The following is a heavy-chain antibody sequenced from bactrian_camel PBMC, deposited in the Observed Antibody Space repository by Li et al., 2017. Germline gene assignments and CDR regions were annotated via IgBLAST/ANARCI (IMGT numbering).Heavy chain of an antibody. CDR3: AVDQFCGPETVATMTSSEYVY. Sequence: VQLVESGGGLVQPGESLRLSCAASGFIFSAYYMTWVRQAPGKGLEWVSSIYSDGTNTLYADSVKGGFTISRDNAKNTVYLQMNNLKPEDTSMYYCAVDQFCGPETVATMTSSEYVYWGQGTQVTVS. CDR2: IYSDGTNT. CDR1: GFIFSAYY. D-gene: IGHD4*01. V-gene: IGHV3-2*01. J-gene: IGHJ4*01.